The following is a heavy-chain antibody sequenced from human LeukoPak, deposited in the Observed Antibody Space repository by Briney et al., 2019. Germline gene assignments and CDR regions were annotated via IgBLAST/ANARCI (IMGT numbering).Heavy chain of an antibody. V-gene: IGHV1-8*01. Sequence: GASVKVSCKASGYTFTSYDINWVRQATGQGLEWMGWMDPNSGNTGYAQKFQGRVTMTRNTSISTAYMELSSLRSEDTAVYYCARARISVNYDSSGYYFDYWGQGTLVTVSS. J-gene: IGHJ4*02. CDR2: MDPNSGNT. CDR1: GYTFTSYD. CDR3: ARARISVNYDSSGYYFDY. D-gene: IGHD3-22*01.